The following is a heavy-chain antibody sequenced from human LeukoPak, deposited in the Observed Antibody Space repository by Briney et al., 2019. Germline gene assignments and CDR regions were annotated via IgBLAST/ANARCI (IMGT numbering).Heavy chain of an antibody. D-gene: IGHD4-23*01. Sequence: GGSLRLSCAASGFTFSSYWMNWVRHAPGKGLVWVSRIASDGSSTTYADSVKGRFSISRDNAKNTLYLQMNSLRVEDTAVFYCARGRPHGNDYWGQGTLVTVSS. CDR1: GFTFSSYW. CDR2: IASDGSST. V-gene: IGHV3-74*01. CDR3: ARGRPHGNDY. J-gene: IGHJ4*02.